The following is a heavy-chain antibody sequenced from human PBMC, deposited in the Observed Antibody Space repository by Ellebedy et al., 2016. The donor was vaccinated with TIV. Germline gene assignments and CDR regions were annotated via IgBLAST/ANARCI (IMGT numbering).Heavy chain of an antibody. J-gene: IGHJ5*02. CDR1: GIIVSDYF. V-gene: IGHV3-66*01. D-gene: IGHD2-21*01. CDR2: LYPDAKT. Sequence: GGSLRLSCEASGIIVSDYFMNWVRQAPGKGLEWVSVLYPDAKTNYTDSVNGRFIVSRDSSKNTLYLQMNSLTAEGTAVYYCARDPGGGGDFGDNWFDPWGQGTLVTVSS. CDR3: ARDPGGGGDFGDNWFDP.